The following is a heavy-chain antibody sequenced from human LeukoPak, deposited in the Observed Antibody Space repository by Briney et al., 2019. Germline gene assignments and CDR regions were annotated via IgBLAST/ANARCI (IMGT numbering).Heavy chain of an antibody. CDR2: IYSGGST. CDR3: ARVDDSGSYFVYFDY. CDR1: GFTVSSNY. Sequence: GGSLRLSCAASGFTVSSNYMSWVRQAPGKGLEWVSVIYSGGSTYYADSVKGRLTISRDNAKNSLYLQMNSLRAEDTAVYYCARVDDSGSYFVYFDYWGQGTLVTVSS. J-gene: IGHJ4*02. D-gene: IGHD1-26*01. V-gene: IGHV3-53*01.